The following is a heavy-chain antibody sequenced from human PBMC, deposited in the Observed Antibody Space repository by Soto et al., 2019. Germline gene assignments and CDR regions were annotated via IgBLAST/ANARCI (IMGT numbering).Heavy chain of an antibody. CDR3: ARHRRGTYFDY. D-gene: IGHD1-1*01. V-gene: IGHV3-7*01. J-gene: IGHJ4*02. CDR2: KNQDGSEK. CDR1: GFTFGGYW. Sequence: EVQLVESGGGLVQPGGSLRLSCAASGFTFGGYWMSWVRQAPGKGLEWVANKNQDGSEKYFVDSVKGRFSISRDNTNNSLYLQMNSLSAEDTAVYFCARHRRGTYFDYWGQGTLVTVSS.